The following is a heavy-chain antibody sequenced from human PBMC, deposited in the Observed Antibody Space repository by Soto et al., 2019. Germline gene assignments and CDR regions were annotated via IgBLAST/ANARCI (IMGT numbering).Heavy chain of an antibody. CDR2: IIPIFGTA. CDR1: GGTFSSYA. V-gene: IGHV1-69*13. J-gene: IGHJ6*02. D-gene: IGHD3-9*01. Sequence: SVKVSCKASGGTFSSYAISCVRQAPGQGLEWMGGIIPIFGTANYAQKFQGRVTITADESTSTAYMELSSLRSEDTAVYYCASFLYYDILTGYPRYYYYGMDVWGQGTTVTVSS. CDR3: ASFLYYDILTGYPRYYYYGMDV.